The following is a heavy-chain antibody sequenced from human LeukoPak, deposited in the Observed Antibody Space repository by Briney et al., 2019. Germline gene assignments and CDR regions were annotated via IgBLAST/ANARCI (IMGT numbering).Heavy chain of an antibody. CDR1: GFTFSSYS. Sequence: GGSLRLSCAASGFTFSSYSTNWVRQAPGKGLEWVSSIDSTSSYIYYADSVKGRFTISRDNAKNSLYLQMNSLRAEDTAVYYCARDPNYYDSSGYPPVWDYWGQGTLVTVSS. CDR2: IDSTSSYI. D-gene: IGHD3-22*01. V-gene: IGHV3-21*01. CDR3: ARDPNYYDSSGYPPVWDY. J-gene: IGHJ4*02.